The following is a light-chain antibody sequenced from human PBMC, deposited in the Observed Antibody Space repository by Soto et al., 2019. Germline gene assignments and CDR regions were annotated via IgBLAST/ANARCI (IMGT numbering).Light chain of an antibody. CDR2: GAS. Sequence: IPLTQSPSSLSASVGARVTITCRASQGIINYLAWYQQKPGKAPKLLIYGASTLQSGVPSRVGGSGSGTAFTLTVSSLQPEEGSTDDGQQLFMYPPTFGPGTKVDIK. V-gene: IGKV1-9*01. J-gene: IGKJ3*01. CDR3: QQLFMYPPT. CDR1: QGIINY.